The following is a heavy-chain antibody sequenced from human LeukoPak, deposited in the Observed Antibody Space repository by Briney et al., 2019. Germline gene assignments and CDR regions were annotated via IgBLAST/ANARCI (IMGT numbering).Heavy chain of an antibody. V-gene: IGHV3-30*04. CDR1: GFTFSSYA. CDR3: ARYIIGAAILVD. D-gene: IGHD2-2*02. Sequence: GGSLRLSCAASGFTFSSYAMHWVRQAPGKGLEWVAVISYDGSNKYYADSVKGRFTISRDNAKNSVYLQMNSLRAEDTAVYYCARYIIGAAILVDWGQGTLVTVSS. CDR2: ISYDGSNK. J-gene: IGHJ4*02.